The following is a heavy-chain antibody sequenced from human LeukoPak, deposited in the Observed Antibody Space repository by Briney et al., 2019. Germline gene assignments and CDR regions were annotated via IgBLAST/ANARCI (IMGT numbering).Heavy chain of an antibody. V-gene: IGHV1-46*01. CDR1: GYIFTGYC. CDR3: ATVVLYSGYYFDY. CDR2: INPSGGTT. J-gene: IGHJ4*02. Sequence: ASVKVSCKASGYIFTGYCMHWVRQAPGQGLEWMGIINPSGGTTSYAQKFQGRVTMTRDTSTSTVYMELTSLRSEDTAVYYCATVVLYSGYYFDYWGQGTLVTVSS. D-gene: IGHD5-12*01.